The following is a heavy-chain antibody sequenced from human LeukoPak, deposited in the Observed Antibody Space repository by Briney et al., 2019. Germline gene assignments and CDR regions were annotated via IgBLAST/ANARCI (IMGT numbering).Heavy chain of an antibody. CDR2: IKGDGSEI. CDR1: GFTFSNYW. Sequence: GGSLRLSCAASGFTFSNYWMRWARQTPGKGLEWVANIKGDGSEINYVDSVKGRFTISRDNAKNSLSLQMNSLTADDTGVYYCAREGLPYSGDYWGQGTLVTVS. V-gene: IGHV3-7*01. CDR3: AREGLPYSGDY. D-gene: IGHD4-11*01. J-gene: IGHJ4*02.